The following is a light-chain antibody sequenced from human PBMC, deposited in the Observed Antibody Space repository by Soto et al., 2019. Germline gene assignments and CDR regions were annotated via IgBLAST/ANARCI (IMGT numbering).Light chain of an antibody. J-gene: IGKJ3*01. CDR3: QQYNSYVFT. CDR2: KAS. Sequence: DIQMTQSPSTLSASVGDRVTITCRASQSISSWLAWYQQKPGKAPKLLIYKASSLESGVPSRFNGSGSGTEFTLTISSLQPDDFATYYCQQYNSYVFTFGPGTKVDIK. CDR1: QSISSW. V-gene: IGKV1-5*03.